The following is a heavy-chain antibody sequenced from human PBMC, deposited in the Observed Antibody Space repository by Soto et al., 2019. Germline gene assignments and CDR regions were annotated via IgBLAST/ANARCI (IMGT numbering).Heavy chain of an antibody. CDR3: AKPTTGSGSYSSYAFDI. CDR1: GFTFSSYA. V-gene: IGHV3-23*01. CDR2: ISGSGGST. Sequence: RRLSCAASGFTFSSYAMSWVRQAPGKGLEWVSAISGSGGSTYYADSVKGRFTISRDNSKNTLYLQMNSLRAEDTAVYYCAKPTTGSGSYSSYAFDIWGQGTMVTVSS. J-gene: IGHJ3*02. D-gene: IGHD1-26*01.